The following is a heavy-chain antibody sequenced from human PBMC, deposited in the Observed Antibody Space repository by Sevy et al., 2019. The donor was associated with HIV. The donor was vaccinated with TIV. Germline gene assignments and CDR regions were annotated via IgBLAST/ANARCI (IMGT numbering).Heavy chain of an antibody. CDR3: ARGRGLEWLVDWFDP. CDR1: GFTVSRYW. Sequence: GGSLRLSCAASGFTVSRYWMSWVRQAPGKGLEWVANIKQDGSEKYYVDSVKGRFTISRDNAKNSLYLQMNSLRAEDTAVYYCARGRGLEWLVDWFDPWGQGTLVTVSS. V-gene: IGHV3-7*01. CDR2: IKQDGSEK. J-gene: IGHJ5*02. D-gene: IGHD6-19*01.